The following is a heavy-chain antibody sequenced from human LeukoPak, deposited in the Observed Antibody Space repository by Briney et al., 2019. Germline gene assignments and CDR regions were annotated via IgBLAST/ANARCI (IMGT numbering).Heavy chain of an antibody. CDR1: GGSISSYY. V-gene: IGHV4-4*07. CDR3: ARVLEGCSGGSCCNYFDY. J-gene: IGHJ4*02. CDR2: IYTSGST. Sequence: SETLSLTCTVSGGSISSYYWSWIRQPAGKGLEWIGRIYTSGSTNYNPSLKSRVTMSVDTSKNQFSLKLSSVTAADTAVYYCARVLEGCSGGSCCNYFDYWGQGTLVTVSS. D-gene: IGHD2-15*01.